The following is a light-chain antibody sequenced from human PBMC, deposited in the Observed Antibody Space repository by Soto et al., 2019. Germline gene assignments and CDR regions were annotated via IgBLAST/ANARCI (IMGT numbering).Light chain of an antibody. CDR2: DAS. V-gene: IGKV1-33*01. CDR1: HDITSY. J-gene: IGKJ3*01. CDR3: QKCDSLPI. Sequence: DIQMTQSPSSLSASVGDRVTITCQASHDITSYLNWYQHKPGKAPKLLIYDASILEAGVPSRFSGSRSGTDFTVTIRSLQPEDVATYYCQKCDSLPIFGPGTTVDFQ.